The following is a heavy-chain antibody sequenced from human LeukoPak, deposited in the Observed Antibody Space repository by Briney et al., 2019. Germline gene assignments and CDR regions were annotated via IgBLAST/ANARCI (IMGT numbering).Heavy chain of an antibody. CDR2: IYSGGST. Sequence: GGSLRLSCAASGFTVSSNYMSWVRQAPGKGLEWVSVIYSGGSTYYADSVKGRFTISRDNSKNTLYLQMNSLRAEDTAVYYCASGHEYRSSKAAFDIWGQGTMVTVSS. CDR1: GFTVSSNY. CDR3: ASGHEYRSSKAAFDI. J-gene: IGHJ3*02. D-gene: IGHD6-6*01. V-gene: IGHV3-53*01.